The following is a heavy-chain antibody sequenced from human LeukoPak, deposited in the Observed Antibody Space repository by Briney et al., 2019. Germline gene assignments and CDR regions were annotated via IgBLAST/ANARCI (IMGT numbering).Heavy chain of an antibody. CDR2: FDPEDGET. CDR3: ATGEGYCSGATCYSGFDY. J-gene: IGHJ4*02. D-gene: IGHD2-15*01. Sequence: ASVKVSCKVSGYTLTELSMHWVRQAPGKGLEWMGGFDPEDGETIYAQKFQGRVTMTEDTSTDIAYMELSSLRFEDTAVYYCATGEGYCSGATCYSGFDYWGQGTLVTVSS. V-gene: IGHV1-24*01. CDR1: GYTLTELS.